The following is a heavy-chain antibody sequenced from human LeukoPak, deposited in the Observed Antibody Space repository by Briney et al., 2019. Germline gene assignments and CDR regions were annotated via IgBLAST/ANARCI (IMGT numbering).Heavy chain of an antibody. D-gene: IGHD3-22*01. CDR1: GFTLGDYA. J-gene: IGHJ4*02. V-gene: IGHV3-49*04. Sequence: GGSLRLSCTGSGFTLGDYALSWVRQAPGKGLEWIGSIRSDAYGGSTQYAASVTGRLTISRDDSDNIVYLQMNSLQTDDTAVYYCTRDEKQSYFDTTAYWTLFDYWGQGTLVTVSS. CDR2: IRSDAYGGST. CDR3: TRDEKQSYFDTTAYWTLFDY.